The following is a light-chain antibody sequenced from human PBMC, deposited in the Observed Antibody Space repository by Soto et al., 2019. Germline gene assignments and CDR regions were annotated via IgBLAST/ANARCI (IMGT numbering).Light chain of an antibody. V-gene: IGKV3D-11*01. CDR2: DAS. Sequence: EIVMTQSPATLSVSPGGRATLSCRAGQGVTTNFAWYQQKSGQAPRLLIYDASNRATGIPARFSGSGSGTDFTLTISSLEPDDFAVYYCQQRADWPITFGQGTRLEIK. CDR1: QGVTTN. CDR3: QQRADWPIT. J-gene: IGKJ5*01.